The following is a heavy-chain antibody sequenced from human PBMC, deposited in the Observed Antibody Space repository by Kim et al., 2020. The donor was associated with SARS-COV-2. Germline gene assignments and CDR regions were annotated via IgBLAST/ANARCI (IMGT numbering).Heavy chain of an antibody. V-gene: IGHV1-18*01. Sequence: ASVKVSCKASGYTFTSYGISWVRQAPGQGLEWMGWISAYNGNTNYAQKLQGRVTMTTDTSTSTAYMELRSLRSDDTAVYYCAREKLTKNGYVWYYYYGMDVWGQGTTVTVSS. CDR1: GYTFTSYG. J-gene: IGHJ6*02. CDR2: ISAYNGNT. D-gene: IGHD3-16*01. CDR3: AREKLTKNGYVWYYYYGMDV.